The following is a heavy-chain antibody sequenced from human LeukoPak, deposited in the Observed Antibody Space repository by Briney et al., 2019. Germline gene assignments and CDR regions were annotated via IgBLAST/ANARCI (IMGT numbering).Heavy chain of an antibody. J-gene: IGHJ4*02. V-gene: IGHV3-23*01. D-gene: IGHD4-17*01. CDR2: ISGSGGST. CDR1: GFTFSSYA. CDR3: ARGTTVATTRAFDY. Sequence: PGGSLRLSCAASGFTFSSYAMSWVRQAPGKGLEWVSAISGSGGSTYYADSVKGRFTISRDNSKNTLYLQMNSLRAEDTAVYYCARGTTVATTRAFDYWGQGTLVTVSS.